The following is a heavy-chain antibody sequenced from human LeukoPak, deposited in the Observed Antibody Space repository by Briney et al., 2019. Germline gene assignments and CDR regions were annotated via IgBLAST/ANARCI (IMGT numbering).Heavy chain of an antibody. CDR1: GYTFTSYD. CDR3: ARGSGIDSSGWYYAFDI. Sequence: ASVKVSCKASGYTFTSYDINWVRQATGQGLEWMGWMNPNSGNTGYAQKFQGRVTITRNTSISTAYMELSSLRSEDTAVYYCARGSGIDSSGWYYAFDIWGQGTMVTVSS. V-gene: IGHV1-8*03. J-gene: IGHJ3*02. CDR2: MNPNSGNT. D-gene: IGHD6-19*01.